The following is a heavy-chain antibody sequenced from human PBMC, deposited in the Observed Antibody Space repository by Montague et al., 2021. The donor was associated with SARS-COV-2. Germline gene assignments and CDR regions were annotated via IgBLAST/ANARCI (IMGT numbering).Heavy chain of an antibody. D-gene: IGHD6-19*01. V-gene: IGHV4-39*01. J-gene: IGHJ6*02. CDR1: GGSISSCTYY. CDR2: IHHSGST. Sequence: SETLSLTCTVSGGSISSCTYYWSWSRQRAGKGLEGSGSIHHSGSTSYNPSLETRVTISVDTSKNQFSLKLSSVTAADTAVFYCARHGYTKVWYGMDVWGQGNTVTVAS. CDR3: ARHGYTKVWYGMDV.